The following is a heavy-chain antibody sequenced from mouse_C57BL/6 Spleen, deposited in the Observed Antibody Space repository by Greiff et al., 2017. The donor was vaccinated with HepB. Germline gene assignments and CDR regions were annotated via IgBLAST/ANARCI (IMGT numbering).Heavy chain of an antibody. CDR2: IHPNSGST. CDR1: GYTFTSYW. Sequence: VQLQQPGAELVKPGASVKLSCKASGYTFTSYWMHWVKQRPGQGLEWIGMIHPNSGSTNYNEKFKSKATLTVDKSSSAANMQLSSLTSEDSAVYYCAREIDFDYGSSLFDCWGKGTTLTVSS. CDR3: AREIDFDYGSSLFDC. D-gene: IGHD1-1*01. V-gene: IGHV1-64*01. J-gene: IGHJ2*01.